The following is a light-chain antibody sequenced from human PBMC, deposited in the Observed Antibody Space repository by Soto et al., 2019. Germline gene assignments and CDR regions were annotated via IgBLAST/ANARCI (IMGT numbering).Light chain of an antibody. CDR1: RSNVGNNV. CDR3: AAWDDSLNGLV. J-gene: IGLJ2*01. V-gene: IGLV1-36*01. Sequence: QSVLTQAPSVSEAPRQRVTISCSGSRSNVGNNVVNWYQQLPGKAPKLLIYYDDLQPSGVSTRFSASKSGTSASLAISGLQYEDEADYYCAAWDDSLNGLVFGGGTKLTVL. CDR2: YDD.